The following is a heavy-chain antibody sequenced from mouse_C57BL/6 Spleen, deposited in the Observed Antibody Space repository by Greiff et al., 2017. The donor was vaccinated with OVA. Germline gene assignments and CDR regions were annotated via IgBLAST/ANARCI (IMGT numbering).Heavy chain of an antibody. D-gene: IGHD1-1*01. CDR1: GFTFSDYG. Sequence: EVQLVESGGGLVKPGGSLKLSCAASGFTFSDYGMHWVRQAPEKGLKWVAYISSGSSTIYYADTVKGRFTISRDNAKNTLFLQMTSLRSEDTAMYYCANYYGSSYVDAMDYWGQGTSVTVSS. CDR2: ISSGSSTI. V-gene: IGHV5-17*01. CDR3: ANYYGSSYVDAMDY. J-gene: IGHJ4*01.